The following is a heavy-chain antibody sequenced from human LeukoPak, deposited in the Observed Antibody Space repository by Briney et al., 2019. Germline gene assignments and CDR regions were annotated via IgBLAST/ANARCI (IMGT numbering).Heavy chain of an antibody. Sequence: GASVKVSCKASGGTFSSYAISWVRQAPGQGLEWMGRVIPILSIANYAQKFQGRVTITADKSTSTAYMELSSLRSEDTAVYYCAVDGGSGYSSSNPFDYWGQGTLVTVPS. D-gene: IGHD6-19*01. V-gene: IGHV1-69*04. CDR3: AVDGGSGYSSSNPFDY. CDR1: GGTFSSYA. J-gene: IGHJ4*02. CDR2: VIPILSIA.